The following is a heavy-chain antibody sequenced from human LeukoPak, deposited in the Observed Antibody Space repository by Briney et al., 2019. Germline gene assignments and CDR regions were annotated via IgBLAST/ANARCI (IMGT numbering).Heavy chain of an antibody. CDR1: GFTLSSYS. V-gene: IGHV3-48*04. CDR3: ARKYYYDSSKGCAFDI. J-gene: IGHJ3*02. Sequence: GGYLRLSCAASGFTLSSYSMNWVRQAPGKGLEWVSYIDGSSTTIYYADSVKGRFTISRDNAKNSLYLQMNSLRAEDTAVSYCARKYYYDSSKGCAFDIWGQGTMVTVSS. CDR2: IDGSSTTI. D-gene: IGHD3-22*01.